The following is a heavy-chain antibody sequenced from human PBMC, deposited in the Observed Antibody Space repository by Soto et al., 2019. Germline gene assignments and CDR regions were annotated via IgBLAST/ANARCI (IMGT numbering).Heavy chain of an antibody. D-gene: IGHD5-18*01. J-gene: IGHJ4*02. Sequence: EVQLVESGGGLVKPGGSLRLSCAASGFTFSSYSMNWVRQAPGKGLEWVSSISSSSSYIYYADSVKGRFTISRDNAKNSLYLQMNSLRAEDTAVYYCARDREGIQLWLVGVFDYWGQGTLVTVSS. CDR1: GFTFSSYS. CDR2: ISSSSSYI. V-gene: IGHV3-21*01. CDR3: ARDREGIQLWLVGVFDY.